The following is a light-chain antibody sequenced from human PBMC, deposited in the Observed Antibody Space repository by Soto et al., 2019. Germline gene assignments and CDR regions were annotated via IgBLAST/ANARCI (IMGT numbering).Light chain of an antibody. CDR2: DVS. CDR3: QQRPNWPLT. Sequence: EIVLTQSPATLSLSPGEGATLSCRASQSISSHLAWYQQKPGQAPRLLMYDVSKRATGIPARFSGSGSGTDFTLTISSLAPEDFAVYYCQQRPNWPLTFGGGTKVEIK. J-gene: IGKJ4*01. CDR1: QSISSH. V-gene: IGKV3-11*01.